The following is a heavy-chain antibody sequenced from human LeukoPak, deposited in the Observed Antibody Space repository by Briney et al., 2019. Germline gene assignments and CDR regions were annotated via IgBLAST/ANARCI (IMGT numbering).Heavy chain of an antibody. CDR2: INHSGST. CDR1: GGSFSGYY. D-gene: IGHD3-16*02. V-gene: IGHV4-34*01. CDR3: ARGVGITFGGVIAKLYYYYGMDV. Sequence: SETLSLTCAGYGGSFSGYYWSWIRQPPGKGLEWIGEINHSGSTNYNPSLKSRVTISVDTSKNQFSLKLSSVTAADTAVYCCARGVGITFGGVIAKLYYYYGMDVWGQGTTVTVSS. J-gene: IGHJ6*02.